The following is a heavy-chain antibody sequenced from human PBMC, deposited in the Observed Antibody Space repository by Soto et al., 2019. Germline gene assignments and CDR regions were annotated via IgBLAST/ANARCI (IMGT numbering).Heavy chain of an antibody. Sequence: QVQLVESGGGVVQPGRSLRLSSEASGFTFSSYAMHWVRQAPGKGLEWVAVISYDGSNKYYADSVKGRFTISRDNSKNTLYLQMNSLRADDKAVYYCARDPVLAFMAAYYFDYWGQGTLVTVSS. V-gene: IGHV3-30-3*01. J-gene: IGHJ4*02. D-gene: IGHD6-19*01. CDR2: ISYDGSNK. CDR1: GFTFSSYA. CDR3: ARDPVLAFMAAYYFDY.